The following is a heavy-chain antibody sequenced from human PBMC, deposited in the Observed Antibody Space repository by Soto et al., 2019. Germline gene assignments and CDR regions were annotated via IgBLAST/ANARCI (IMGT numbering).Heavy chain of an antibody. Sequence: QVQLQQWGAGLLKPSETLSLTCAVYGGSFSGYYWSWIRQPPGKGLEWIGEINHSGSTNYNPSLKSPVPISVDKSKSQFALKLSSVTAADTAVYYCARGVTTPPHYYYYYMDVCGKGTTVTVSS. CDR2: INHSGST. CDR3: ARGVTTPPHYYYYYMDV. CDR1: GGSFSGYY. J-gene: IGHJ6*03. D-gene: IGHD4-4*01. V-gene: IGHV4-34*01.